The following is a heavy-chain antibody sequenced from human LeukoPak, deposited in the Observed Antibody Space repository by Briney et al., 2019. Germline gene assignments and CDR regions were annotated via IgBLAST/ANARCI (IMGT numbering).Heavy chain of an antibody. CDR3: AREGASSSFGY. J-gene: IGHJ4*02. Sequence: GGSLRLSCAASGFTFDDYGMSWVRQAPGKGLEWVSVLYSGGNTYHADSVKGRFTISRDNSKNTLYLQMNSLRAEDTAVYYCAREGASSSFGYWGQGTLVTVSS. CDR1: GFTFDDYG. V-gene: IGHV3-53*01. D-gene: IGHD6-13*01. CDR2: LYSGGNT.